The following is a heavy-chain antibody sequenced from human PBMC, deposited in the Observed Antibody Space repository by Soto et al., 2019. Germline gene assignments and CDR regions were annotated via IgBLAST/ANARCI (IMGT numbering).Heavy chain of an antibody. J-gene: IGHJ4*02. V-gene: IGHV3-23*01. Sequence: GGYLRLSCEASVFTVSSYAMSWVRQAPGKGLEWVSAISSSGGSTYYADSVKGRSTISRDKSKNTLYLQMNSLRAEDTAVYYGAKWMATIPYWGQGTLVTVSS. D-gene: IGHD5-12*01. CDR1: VFTVSSYA. CDR3: AKWMATIPY. CDR2: ISSSGGST.